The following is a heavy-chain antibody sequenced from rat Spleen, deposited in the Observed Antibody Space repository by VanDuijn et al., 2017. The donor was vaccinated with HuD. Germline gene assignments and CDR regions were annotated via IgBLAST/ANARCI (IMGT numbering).Heavy chain of an antibody. V-gene: IGHV5-7*01. CDR2: ISYDGSST. CDR1: GFTFSDYN. Sequence: EVQLVESGGGLVQPGRSLKLSCAVSGFTFSDYNMAWVRQAPKKGLEWVATISYDGSSTYYRDSVKGRFTISRDNAKSTLYLQMDSLRSEDTATYYCARPNYGYPFAYWGQGTLVTVSS. J-gene: IGHJ3*01. CDR3: ARPNYGYPFAY. D-gene: IGHD1-11*01.